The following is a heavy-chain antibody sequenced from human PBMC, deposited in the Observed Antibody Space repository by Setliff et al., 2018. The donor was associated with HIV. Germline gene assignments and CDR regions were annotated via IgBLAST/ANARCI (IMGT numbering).Heavy chain of an antibody. J-gene: IGHJ4*02. Sequence: PSETLSLTCAVYGGSFSGYYWSWIRQPPGKGLEWIGEINHSGRTNYNPSLKSRVTISVDTSKNQFSLKLSSVTAADTAVYYCARVTNVLLWFGELLFHYYFDYWGQGTLVTDSS. V-gene: IGHV4-34*01. CDR2: INHSGRT. D-gene: IGHD3-10*01. CDR1: GGSFSGYY. CDR3: ARVTNVLLWFGELLFHYYFDY.